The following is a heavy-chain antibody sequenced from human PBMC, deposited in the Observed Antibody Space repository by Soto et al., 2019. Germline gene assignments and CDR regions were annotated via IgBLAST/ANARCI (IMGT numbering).Heavy chain of an antibody. V-gene: IGHV4-39*01. CDR3: ARLGTGTRDY. D-gene: IGHD1-1*01. CDR2: IYYSGST. CDR1: GGSISSSSYY. J-gene: IGHJ4*02. Sequence: SETLSLTCTVSGGSISSSSYYWGWIRQPPGKELEWIGSIYYSGSTYYNPSLKSRVTISVDTSKNQFSLKLSSVTAADTAVYYCARLGTGTRDYWGQGTLVTVSS.